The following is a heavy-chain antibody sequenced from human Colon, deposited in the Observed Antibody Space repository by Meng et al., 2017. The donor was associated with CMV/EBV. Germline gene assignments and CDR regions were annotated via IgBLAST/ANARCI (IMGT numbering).Heavy chain of an antibody. J-gene: IGHJ4*02. CDR1: GGSVNRNTYY. Sequence: QLPGSGPGLVKPSETLSLHCTASGGSVNRNTYYWGWIRQPPGKSLEWIGTIFDSGSAFYNPSLQSRVSVSIDMSRNQLSLSLSSVTAADTAVYYCVRDHGSSSWFFYWGQGTLVTVSS. D-gene: IGHD6-13*01. CDR2: IFDSGSA. CDR3: VRDHGSSSWFFY. V-gene: IGHV4-39*07.